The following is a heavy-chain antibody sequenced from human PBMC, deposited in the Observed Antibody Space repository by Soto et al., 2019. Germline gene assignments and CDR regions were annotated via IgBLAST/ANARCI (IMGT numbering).Heavy chain of an antibody. Sequence: SETLSLTCTVSGGSISSYYWSWIRQPPGKGLEWVGYIYYSGSTNYNPSLKSRVTISVDTSKNQFSLKLSSATAADTAVYYCANSRHYDILTGSKETPRLYGMDVWGQGTTVTVSS. CDR2: IYYSGST. CDR3: ANSRHYDILTGSKETPRLYGMDV. CDR1: GGSISSYY. J-gene: IGHJ6*02. D-gene: IGHD3-9*01. V-gene: IGHV4-59*01.